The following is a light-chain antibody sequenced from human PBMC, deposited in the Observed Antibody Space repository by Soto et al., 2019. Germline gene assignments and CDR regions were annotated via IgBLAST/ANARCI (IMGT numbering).Light chain of an antibody. CDR1: QNIGKW. CDR3: HQYDSDRT. CDR2: VAS. J-gene: IGKJ1*01. V-gene: IGKV1-5*01. Sequence: QLTQSPSTLSASVGDRVTITCRARQNIGKWLAWYQQKPGKAPDRLISVASRWESGVPSRRRGRGSGTNLTLAISSLQPDDFATYYCHQYDSDRTFGQGTKVDIK.